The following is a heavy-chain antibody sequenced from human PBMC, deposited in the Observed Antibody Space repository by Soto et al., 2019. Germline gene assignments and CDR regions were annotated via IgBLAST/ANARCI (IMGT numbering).Heavy chain of an antibody. CDR3: AMEYCSSTSCYRDY. V-gene: IGHV1-69*02. J-gene: IGHJ4*02. CDR1: GYTFTTYY. Sequence: ASVKVSCKASGYTFTTYYIHWVRQAPGQGLEWMGRIIPILGIANYAQKFQGRVTITADKSTSTAYMELSSLRSEDTAVYYCAMEYCSSTSCYRDYWGQGTLVTVSS. D-gene: IGHD2-2*02. CDR2: IIPILGIA.